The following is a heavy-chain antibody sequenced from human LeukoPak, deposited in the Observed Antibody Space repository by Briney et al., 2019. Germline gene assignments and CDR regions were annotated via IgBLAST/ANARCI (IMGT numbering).Heavy chain of an antibody. CDR2: ISSGGDNT. D-gene: IGHD3-22*01. Sequence: GGSLRLSCAASGFSFSNYGMSWVRQAPGKGLEWVSSISSGGDNTYYADSVRGRFTISRGNAKNSLYLQMNSLRAEDTAVYYCARERYYYDSSGYYRFDYWGQGTLVTVSS. CDR3: ARERYYYDSSGYYRFDY. CDR1: GFSFSNYG. J-gene: IGHJ4*02. V-gene: IGHV3-23*01.